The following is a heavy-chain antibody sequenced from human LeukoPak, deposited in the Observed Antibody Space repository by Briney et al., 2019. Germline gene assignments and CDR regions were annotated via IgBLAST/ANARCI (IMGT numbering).Heavy chain of an antibody. CDR1: GFTFSSYS. CDR2: ISSSSSYI. Sequence: GGSLRLSCAASGFTFSSYSMNWVRQAPGKGLEWVSSISSSSSYIYYADSVKGRFTISRDNAKSSLYLQMNSLRAEDTAVYYCARDQMTTVTTDWGQGTLVTVSS. J-gene: IGHJ4*02. CDR3: ARDQMTTVTTD. D-gene: IGHD4-17*01. V-gene: IGHV3-21*01.